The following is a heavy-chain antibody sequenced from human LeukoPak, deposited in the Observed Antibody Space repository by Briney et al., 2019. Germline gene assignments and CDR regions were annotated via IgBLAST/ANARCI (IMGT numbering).Heavy chain of an antibody. V-gene: IGHV1-2*02. CDR3: ARGPYSSGWPYDSFDP. CDR1: GYTFTAYY. J-gene: IGHJ5*02. D-gene: IGHD6-19*01. CDR2: INPKSGGT. Sequence: ASVKVSCKASGYTFTAYYMHWVRQAPGQGLEWMGWINPKSGGTKYAQKLQGRVTMTRDTSISTAYMELRRLISDDTAVYYCARGPYSSGWPYDSFDPWGQGTLVTVSS.